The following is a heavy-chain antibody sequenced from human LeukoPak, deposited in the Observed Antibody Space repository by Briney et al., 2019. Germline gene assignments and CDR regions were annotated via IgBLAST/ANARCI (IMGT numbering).Heavy chain of an antibody. Sequence: GGSLRLSCAASGFTFSSYGMHWVRQAPGKGLEWVAVISYDGSNKYYADSVKGRFTISRDNSKNTLYLQMNSLRAEDTAVYYCARDAEIYCSSTSCQYFDYWGQGTLVTVSS. D-gene: IGHD2-2*01. V-gene: IGHV3-30*03. CDR3: ARDAEIYCSSTSCQYFDY. CDR1: GFTFSSYG. J-gene: IGHJ4*02. CDR2: ISYDGSNK.